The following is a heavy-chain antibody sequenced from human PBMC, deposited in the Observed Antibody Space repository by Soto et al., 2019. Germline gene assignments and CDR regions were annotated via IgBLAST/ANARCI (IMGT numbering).Heavy chain of an antibody. Sequence: GGSLRLSCAASGFTFSSYGMHWVRQAPGKGLEWVAVISYDGSNKYYADSVKGRFTISRDNSKNTLYLQMNSLRAEDTAVYYCAKDLPTVTADYWGQGTLVTVSS. V-gene: IGHV3-30*18. J-gene: IGHJ4*02. CDR1: GFTFSSYG. CDR2: ISYDGSNK. D-gene: IGHD4-17*01. CDR3: AKDLPTVTADY.